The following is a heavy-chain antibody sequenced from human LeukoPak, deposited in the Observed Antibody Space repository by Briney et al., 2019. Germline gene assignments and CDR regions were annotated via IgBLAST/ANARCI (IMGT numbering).Heavy chain of an antibody. CDR2: ISAYNGNT. D-gene: IGHD4-23*01. Sequence: ASVKVSCKASGYTFTSYGISWVRQAPGQGLEWMGWISAYNGNTNYAQKLQGRVTMTTDTSTSTAYMELRSLRSDDTAVHYCARDPGMVTTPYYYGMDVWGQGTTVTVSS. V-gene: IGHV1-18*01. CDR3: ARDPGMVTTPYYYGMDV. CDR1: GYTFTSYG. J-gene: IGHJ6*02.